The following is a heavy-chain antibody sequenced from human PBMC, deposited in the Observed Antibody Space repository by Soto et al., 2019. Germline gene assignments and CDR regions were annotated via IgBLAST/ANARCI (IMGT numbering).Heavy chain of an antibody. CDR3: ARHGRGVGARPLDY. D-gene: IGHD1-26*01. CDR1: GFSLSNARMG. CDR2: IFSNDEK. J-gene: IGHJ4*02. V-gene: IGHV2-26*01. Sequence: QVTLKESGPVLVKPTETLTLTCTVSGFSLSNARMGVTWIRQPPGKALEWLAHIFSNDEKSYSTSLKSRLTISKDSSQSPVVLTMTNMDPVDTATYYCARHGRGVGARPLDYWGQGTLVTVSS.